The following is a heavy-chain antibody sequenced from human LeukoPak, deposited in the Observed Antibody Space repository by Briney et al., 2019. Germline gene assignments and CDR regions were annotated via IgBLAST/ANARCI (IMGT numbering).Heavy chain of an antibody. V-gene: IGHV1-46*01. CDR2: INPSGGST. CDR3: ARGDGELVVIPFDY. CDR1: DYTFTSYG. D-gene: IGHD3-22*01. Sequence: ASVKVSCKASDYTFTSYGISWVRQAPGQGLEWMGIINPSGGSTTYAQKFQGRLTMTRDTSTSTVYMELSSLRSEDTAVYYCARGDGELVVIPFDYWGQGTLVTVSS. J-gene: IGHJ4*02.